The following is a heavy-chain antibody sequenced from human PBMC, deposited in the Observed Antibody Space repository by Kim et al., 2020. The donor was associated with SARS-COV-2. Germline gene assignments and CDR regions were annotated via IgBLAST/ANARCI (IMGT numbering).Heavy chain of an antibody. CDR1: GYTFTGYY. J-gene: IGHJ6*01. V-gene: IGHV1-2*04. CDR3: ARDAVRVFASYYYYYGMDV. CDR2: INPNSGGT. Sequence: ASVKVSCKASGYTFTGYYMHWVRQAPGQGLEWMGWINPNSGGTNYAQKFQGWVTMTRDTSISTAYMELSRLRSDDTAVYYCARDAVRVFASYYYYYGMDVCGQGTTVTVSS. D-gene: IGHD3-22*01.